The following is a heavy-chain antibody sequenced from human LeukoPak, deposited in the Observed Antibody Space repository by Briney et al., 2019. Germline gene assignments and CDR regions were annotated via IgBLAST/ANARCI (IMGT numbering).Heavy chain of an antibody. CDR1: GYTFTVYF. CDR3: ARELNYDSSGYYFDY. V-gene: IGHV1-2*02. CDR2: INPNSGGT. D-gene: IGHD3-22*01. Sequence: GASVKVSCKASGYTFTVYFMHWVRQAPGQGLEWMGWINPNSGGTNYAQKFQGRVPMTRDTSISTAYMELSRLRSDDTAVYYCARELNYDSSGYYFDYWGQGTLVTVSS. J-gene: IGHJ4*02.